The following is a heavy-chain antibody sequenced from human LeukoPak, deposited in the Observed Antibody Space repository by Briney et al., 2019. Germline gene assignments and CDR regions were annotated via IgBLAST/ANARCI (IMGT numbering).Heavy chain of an antibody. CDR1: GGSISSYY. D-gene: IGHD4-11*01. CDR2: IYTSGST. J-gene: IGHJ2*01. V-gene: IGHV4-4*09. CDR3: ARLYSNYYPSYWYFDL. Sequence: PSETLSLTCTVSGGSISSYYWSWIRQPPGKGLEWIGYIYTSGSTNYNPSLKSRVTISVDTSKNQFSLKLSSVTAADTAAYYCARLYSNYYPSYWYFDLWGRGTLVTVSS.